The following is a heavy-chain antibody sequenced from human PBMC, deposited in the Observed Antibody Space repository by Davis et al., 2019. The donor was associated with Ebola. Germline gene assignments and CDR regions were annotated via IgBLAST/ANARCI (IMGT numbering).Heavy chain of an antibody. CDR1: GFTFSSYS. D-gene: IGHD5-12*01. J-gene: IGHJ4*02. V-gene: IGHV3-21*04. CDR3: AREGATIVY. CDR2: ISSSSSYI. Sequence: GESLKISCAASGFTFSSYSMNWVRQAPGKGLEWVSSISSSSSYIYYADSVKGRFTISRHNSKNTLYLQMNSLRAEDTAVYYCAREGATIVYWGQGTLVTVSS.